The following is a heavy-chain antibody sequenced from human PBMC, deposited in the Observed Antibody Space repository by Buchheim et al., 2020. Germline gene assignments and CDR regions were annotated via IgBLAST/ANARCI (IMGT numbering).Heavy chain of an antibody. V-gene: IGHV1-46*01. CDR2: INPSGGST. J-gene: IGHJ4*02. CDR3: ARDLQPYGSGSSAFDY. D-gene: IGHD3-10*01. Sequence: QVQLVQSGAEVKKPGASVKVSCKASGYTFTSFYMHWVRQAPGQGLEWMGIINPSGGSTSYAQKFQGRVTMTRDTSTSTVYMELSSLRSEDTAVYYCARDLQPYGSGSSAFDYWGQGTL. CDR1: GYTFTSFY.